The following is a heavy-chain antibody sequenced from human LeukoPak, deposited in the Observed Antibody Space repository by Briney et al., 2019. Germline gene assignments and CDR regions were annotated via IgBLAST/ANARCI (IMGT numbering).Heavy chain of an antibody. CDR3: ARVVTHFYYLDV. J-gene: IGHJ6*03. D-gene: IGHD3-10*01. CDR1: GFTFGDHY. CDR2: SRNKPTGYTT. Sequence: GRSLRLSCAASGFTFGDHYIDWVRQAPGKGLEWVGRSRNKPTGYTTDYAASVKGRFTFSRDDSKNSLFLQMISLKTEDTGVYYCARVVTHFYYLDVWGKGTTVTVSS. V-gene: IGHV3-72*01.